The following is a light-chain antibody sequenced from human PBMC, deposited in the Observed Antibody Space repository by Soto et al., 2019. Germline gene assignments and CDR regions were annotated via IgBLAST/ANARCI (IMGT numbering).Light chain of an antibody. CDR3: QQRSNWRGIT. J-gene: IGKJ5*01. CDR1: QSVNIY. CDR2: NAF. Sequence: MGWTQYPGTLSLSPGERATLSCRASQSVNIYLAWYQQKPGQAPRLLINNAFNRATGIPARFSGSGSGTDFTLTISSLEPEDFAVYYCQQRSNWRGITFGQGTRLEIK. V-gene: IGKV3-11*01.